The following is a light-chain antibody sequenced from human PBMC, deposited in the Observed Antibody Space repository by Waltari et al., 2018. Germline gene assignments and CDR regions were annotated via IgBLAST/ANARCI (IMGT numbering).Light chain of an antibody. CDR3: QQYGSSPMYT. CDR2: GAS. V-gene: IGKV3-20*01. CDR1: QSVISRY. Sequence: DIVLTQSPGTLSLSPGERATLSCRASQSVISRYLAWYQQTPGPAPRLLRFGASSRATGIPDRFSGRGSGTDFTLTISRLEPEDFAVYYCQQYGSSPMYTFGQGTKLEIK. J-gene: IGKJ2*01.